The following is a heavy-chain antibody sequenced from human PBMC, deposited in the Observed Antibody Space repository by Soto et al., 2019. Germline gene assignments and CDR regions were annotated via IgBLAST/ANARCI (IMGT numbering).Heavy chain of an antibody. CDR1: GFTFSSYW. D-gene: IGHD2-2*03. J-gene: IGHJ3*02. Sequence: GGSLRLSCAASGFTFSSYWMSWVRQAPGKGLEWVANIKQDGSEKYYVDSVKGRFTISRDNAKNSLYLQMNSLRAEDTAVYYCARGGVDVAGEGAFDIWGQGTIVTVSS. CDR3: ARGGVDVAGEGAFDI. CDR2: IKQDGSEK. V-gene: IGHV3-7*01.